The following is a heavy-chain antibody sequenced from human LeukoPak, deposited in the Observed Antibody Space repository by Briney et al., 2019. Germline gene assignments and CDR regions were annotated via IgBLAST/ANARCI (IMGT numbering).Heavy chain of an antibody. Sequence: GGSLRLSSAASGFTFSSYSMNWVRQAPGKGLEWVSSIRTSSSYIYYADSVKGRFTISRDNTKNSLYLQMNSLRAEDTAVYYCARCLEGGDILTGSGYWGQGTLVTVSS. V-gene: IGHV3-21*01. CDR2: IRTSSSYI. CDR3: ARCLEGGDILTGSGY. J-gene: IGHJ4*02. CDR1: GFTFSSYS. D-gene: IGHD3-9*01.